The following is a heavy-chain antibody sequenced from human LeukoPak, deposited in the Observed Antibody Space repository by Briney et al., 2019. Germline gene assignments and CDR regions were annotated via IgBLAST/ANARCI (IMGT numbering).Heavy chain of an antibody. Sequence: GASVKVSCKASGGTFSSYAISWVRQAPGQGLEWMGGIIPIFGTANYAQKFQGRVTITADESTSTAYMELSSLRSEDTAVYYCARGRITIFGVVPGAFDIWGQGTMDTVSS. D-gene: IGHD3-3*01. CDR3: ARGRITIFGVVPGAFDI. CDR2: IIPIFGTA. J-gene: IGHJ3*02. V-gene: IGHV1-69*13. CDR1: GGTFSSYA.